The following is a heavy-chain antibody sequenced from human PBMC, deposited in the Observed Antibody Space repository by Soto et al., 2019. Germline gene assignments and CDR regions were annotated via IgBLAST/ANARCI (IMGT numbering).Heavy chain of an antibody. D-gene: IGHD3-22*01. Sequence: QVQLQQSGPGLVKPSQTLSLTCAISGDSVSSNTAAWNWIRQSPSRGLEWLGRTYYRSKWYNDYALTVKSRIPLNPDTSKTQSALPLNSVTPEDTAVYSCASIPHNSSPSSCQGTIVTVSS. CDR3: ASIPHNSSPS. CDR1: GDSVSSNTAA. CDR2: TYYRSKWYN. J-gene: IGHJ5*01. V-gene: IGHV6-1*01.